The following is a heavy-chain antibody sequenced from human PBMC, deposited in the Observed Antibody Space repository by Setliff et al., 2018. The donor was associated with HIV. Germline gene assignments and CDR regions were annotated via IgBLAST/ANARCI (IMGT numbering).Heavy chain of an antibody. V-gene: IGHV4-39*01. CDR1: GGSISSSHDF. D-gene: IGHD1-26*01. CDR2: ISYGGIT. J-gene: IGHJ4*02. Sequence: PSETLSLTCTVSGGSISSSHDFWNWIRQPPGKGLEWIGAISYGGITYYNPSLTSRVTISVDTSKNQFFLRLSSVTAADTAVYYCAAATTLDYWGQGTLVTVSS. CDR3: AAATTLDY.